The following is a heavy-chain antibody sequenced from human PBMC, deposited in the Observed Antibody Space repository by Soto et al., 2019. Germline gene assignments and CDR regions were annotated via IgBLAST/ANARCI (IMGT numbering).Heavy chain of an antibody. CDR2: IYWDDDK. D-gene: IGHD5-12*01. CDR1: GFSLSTSGVG. Sequence: QITLKESGPTLVKPTQTLTLTCTFSGFSLSTSGVGVGWIRQPPGKALEWLALIYWDDDKRYSPSLKSRLTITKDTSNNQVVLTMTNMDPVDTATYYCAHVYVGYDNFDYGGQGTLVTVSS. J-gene: IGHJ4*02. CDR3: AHVYVGYDNFDY. V-gene: IGHV2-5*02.